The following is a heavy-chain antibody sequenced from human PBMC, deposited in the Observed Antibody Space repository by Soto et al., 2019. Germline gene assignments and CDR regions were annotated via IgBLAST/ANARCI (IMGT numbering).Heavy chain of an antibody. CDR1: GFTFSTYG. D-gene: IGHD3-22*01. CDR2: ISAGGATT. V-gene: IGHV3-23*01. Sequence: EVQLLESGGGLVQPGGSLRLSCAAAGFTFSTYGMRWVRQAPGKGLEWVSAISAGGATTHYADSVKGRFTISRDNSKNTLYLQMTSLRDEDTAVYYCVKPDGGGSGYYYFDYWGQGTLVTVSS. J-gene: IGHJ4*02. CDR3: VKPDGGGSGYYYFDY.